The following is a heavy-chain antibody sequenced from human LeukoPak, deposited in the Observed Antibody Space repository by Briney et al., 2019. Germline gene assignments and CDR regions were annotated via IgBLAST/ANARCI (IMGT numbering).Heavy chain of an antibody. CDR1: GGSITSYY. CDR2: ISASGST. CDR3: AREGRSSTPGY. Sequence: SETLSLTCTVSGGSITSYYWSWVRQPAGKGLEWIERISASGSTNYNPSLESRVTLSVDTSKNQFSLKLSSVTAADTAVYYCAREGRSSTPGYWGQGTLVTVSS. V-gene: IGHV4-4*07. D-gene: IGHD2-15*01. J-gene: IGHJ4*02.